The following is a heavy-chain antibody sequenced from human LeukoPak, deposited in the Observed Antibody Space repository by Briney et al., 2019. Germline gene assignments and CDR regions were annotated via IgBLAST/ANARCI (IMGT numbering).Heavy chain of an antibody. V-gene: IGHV1-2*06. Sequence: GASVKVSCKASGYTFTGYYMHWVGQAPGKGGEWMGRINPNSGGTNYAQKFQGRVTMTRDTYISTAYMELSRLTSDDTAVYYCPRSLYSSSYRGWGQGTLVTVSS. J-gene: IGHJ4*02. CDR2: INPNSGGT. CDR1: GYTFTGYY. CDR3: PRSLYSSSYRG. D-gene: IGHD6-13*01.